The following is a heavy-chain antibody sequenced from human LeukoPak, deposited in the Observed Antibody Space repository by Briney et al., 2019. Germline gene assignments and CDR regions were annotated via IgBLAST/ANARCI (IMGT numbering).Heavy chain of an antibody. CDR1: GYTFTSYD. D-gene: IGHD3-22*01. CDR2: MNPNSGNT. CDR3: ARGDLNYYDSSGYYP. V-gene: IGHV1-8*01. Sequence: GASVKVSCKASGYTFTSYDINWVRQATGQGLEWMGWMNPNSGNTGYAQKFQGRVTMTRNTSISTAYKELSSLRSEDTAVYYCARGDLNYYDSSGYYPWGQGTLVTVSS. J-gene: IGHJ5*02.